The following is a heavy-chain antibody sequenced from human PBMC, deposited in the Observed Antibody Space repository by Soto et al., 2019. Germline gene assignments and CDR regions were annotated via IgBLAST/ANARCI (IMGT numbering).Heavy chain of an antibody. CDR2: IYSGVIT. Sequence: GGSLRLSCAASWLTVSSNYMTWVRQAPGNGLDCVSVIYSGVITYXXDSVKGRXXISRDNSKNTLHLQMXSLRAEYTAVYYCARGFNRLDYWGQGTLVTVSS. CDR1: WLTVSSNY. V-gene: IGHV3-53*01. CDR3: ARGFNRLDY. J-gene: IGHJ4*02.